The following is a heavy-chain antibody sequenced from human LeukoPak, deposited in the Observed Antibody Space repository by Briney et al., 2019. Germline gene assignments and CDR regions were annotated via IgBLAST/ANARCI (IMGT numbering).Heavy chain of an antibody. CDR3: ARESPLRCSGGDCYGDYFDY. D-gene: IGHD2-21*02. V-gene: IGHV3-7*01. J-gene: IGHJ4*02. CDR2: IRQDGTER. Sequence: QSGGSLRLSCAASGLTFSIYWMSWVRQAPGKGLEWVANIRQDGTERYYVDSVKGRFTISRDNAKNSPYLQMNSLRAEDTAVYYCARESPLRCSGGDCYGDYFDYWGRGTLVTVSS. CDR1: GLTFSIYW.